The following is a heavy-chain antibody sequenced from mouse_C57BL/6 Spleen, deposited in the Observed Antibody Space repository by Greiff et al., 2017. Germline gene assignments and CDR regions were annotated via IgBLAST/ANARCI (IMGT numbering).Heavy chain of an antibody. CDR2: IYPGGGYT. V-gene: IGHV1-63*01. J-gene: IGHJ4*01. D-gene: IGHD4-1*01. Sequence: QVQLQQSGAELVRPGTSVKMSCKASGYTFTNYWIGWAKQRPGHGLEWIGDIYPGGGYTNYNEKFKGKATLTADKSSSTAYMQFSSLTSEDSAIYYCARSELGRGENAKDYWGQGTSVTVSS. CDR1: GYTFTNYW. CDR3: ARSELGRGENAKDY.